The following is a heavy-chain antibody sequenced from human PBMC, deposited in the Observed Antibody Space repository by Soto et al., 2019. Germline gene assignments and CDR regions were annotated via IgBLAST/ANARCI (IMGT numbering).Heavy chain of an antibody. Sequence: GGSLRLSSAASGFTFSSYAMHWVRQAPGKGLEWVAVISYDGSNKYYADSVKGRFTISRDNSKNTLYLQMNSLRAEDTAVYYCARDSGDGYIGAFLALVTNFDYWGQGTLVTVSS. V-gene: IGHV3-30-3*01. CDR2: ISYDGSNK. CDR1: GFTFSSYA. D-gene: IGHD5-12*01. CDR3: ARDSGDGYIGAFLALVTNFDY. J-gene: IGHJ4*02.